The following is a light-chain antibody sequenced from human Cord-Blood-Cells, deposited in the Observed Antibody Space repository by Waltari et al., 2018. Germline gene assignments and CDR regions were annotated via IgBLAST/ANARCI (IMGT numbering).Light chain of an antibody. J-gene: IGLJ3*02. CDR3: CSYGGSSTFV. Sequence: QSALTQPASVSGSPGQSITISCTGTSSGVGSYNLVSWYQQPPGKAPKLMIYGGSKRHSGVSNRFSGSKSGNTASLTISGLQAEDEADYYCCSYGGSSTFVFGGGTKLTVL. CDR1: SSGVGSYNL. V-gene: IGLV2-23*03. CDR2: GGS.